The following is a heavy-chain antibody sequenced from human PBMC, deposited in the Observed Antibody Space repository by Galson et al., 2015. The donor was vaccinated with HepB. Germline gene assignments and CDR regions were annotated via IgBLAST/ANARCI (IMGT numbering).Heavy chain of an antibody. V-gene: IGHV3-49*03. CDR2: IRSKGYGATT. Sequence: LSCAASGFSFGDYAMTWFRQAPGKGLEWVGFIRSKGYGATTDYAASVRGRFTISRDDSRSIAYLQMNSLKTEDTAVYYCTRDEDYEYLWGSWFEYWGQGTLATVSS. D-gene: IGHD3-16*01. J-gene: IGHJ4*02. CDR1: GFSFGDYA. CDR3: TRDEDYEYLWGSWFEY.